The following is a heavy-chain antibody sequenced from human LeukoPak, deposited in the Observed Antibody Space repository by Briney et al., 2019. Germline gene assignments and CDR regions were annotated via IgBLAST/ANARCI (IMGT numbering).Heavy chain of an antibody. D-gene: IGHD1-26*01. CDR1: GFNFRSFC. V-gene: IGHV3-30*18. J-gene: IGHJ6*02. Sequence: GGSLKLSCAATGFNFRSFCLPWVRQAPGQGLGGVASIFFDGSNKYYADSVKGRFTISRDNSKNTLYLQMNSLRTEDTAVYYCAKGRVGANGYYYYGMDVWGQGTTVTVSS. CDR2: IFFDGSNK. CDR3: AKGRVGANGYYYYGMDV.